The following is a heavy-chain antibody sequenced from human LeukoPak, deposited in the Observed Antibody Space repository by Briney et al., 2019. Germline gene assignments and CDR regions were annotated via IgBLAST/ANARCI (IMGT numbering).Heavy chain of an antibody. V-gene: IGHV3-33*01. J-gene: IGHJ6*02. D-gene: IGHD3-22*01. CDR3: ARDLVGYSYGMDV. CDR2: IRYDGNNK. CDR1: GFSFSTYV. Sequence: GGSLRLSCAASGFSFSTYVMHWVRQAPGKGLEWVAVIRYDGNNKYCGDSVKGRFTISRDNAKNTLYLQMKSLRADDTAVYYCARDLVGYSYGMDVWGQGTTVIVSS.